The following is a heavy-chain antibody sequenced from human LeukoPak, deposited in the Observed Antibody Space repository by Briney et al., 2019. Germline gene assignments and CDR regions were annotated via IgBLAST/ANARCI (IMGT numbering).Heavy chain of an antibody. V-gene: IGHV4-34*01. Sequence: SETLSLTCAVYGGSFSGYYWSWVRQPPGKGLEWIGEINHSGSTNYNPSLKSRVTISVDTSKNQFSLKLSSVTAADTAVYYCARHLKGILTGFYFDYWGQGTLVTVSS. D-gene: IGHD3-9*01. J-gene: IGHJ4*02. CDR2: INHSGST. CDR3: ARHLKGILTGFYFDY. CDR1: GGSFSGYY.